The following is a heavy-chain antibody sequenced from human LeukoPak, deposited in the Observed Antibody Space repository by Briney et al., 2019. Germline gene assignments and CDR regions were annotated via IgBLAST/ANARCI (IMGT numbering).Heavy chain of an antibody. V-gene: IGHV3-7*04. J-gene: IGHJ4*02. D-gene: IGHD1-26*01. CDR3: ARGSGGSEYYFDY. Sequence: GRSLRLSCAASGFTFSSYGMHWVRQAPGKGLEWGANIKQDGSEKYYVDSVKGRFTISRDNAKNSLYLQMNSLRAEDTAVYYCARGSGGSEYYFDYWGQGTLVTVSS. CDR1: GFTFSSYG. CDR2: IKQDGSEK.